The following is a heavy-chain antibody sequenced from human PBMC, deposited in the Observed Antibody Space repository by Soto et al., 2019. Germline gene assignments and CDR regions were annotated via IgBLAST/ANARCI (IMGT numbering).Heavy chain of an antibody. D-gene: IGHD2-15*01. J-gene: IGHJ6*02. CDR1: GFTFSSYA. CDR2: ISSNGGST. CDR3: VRLGYCSGGSCSYYYYYGMDV. V-gene: IGHV3-64D*06. Sequence: PGGSLRLSCSASGFTFSSYAMHWVRQAPGKGLEYVSAISSNGGSTYYADSVKGRFTISRDNSKNTLYLQMSSLRAEDTAVYYCVRLGYCSGGSCSYYYYYGMDVWGQGTTVTVSS.